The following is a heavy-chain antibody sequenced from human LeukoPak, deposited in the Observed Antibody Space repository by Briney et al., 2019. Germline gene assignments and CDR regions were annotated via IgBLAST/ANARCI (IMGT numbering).Heavy chain of an antibody. CDR3: AKDCGCGDGYNLFDY. D-gene: IGHD5-24*01. J-gene: IGHJ4*02. CDR2: IRYDGKIK. V-gene: IGHV3-30*02. Sequence: GASLRLSCAASGFTFNSYAMHSVRQAPGKGLERVAFIRYDGKIKYYADSVKGRFTISRDNSKNTLYLQMSSLRAEDTALYYCAKDCGCGDGYNLFDYWGQGTLVTVSS. CDR1: GFTFNSYA.